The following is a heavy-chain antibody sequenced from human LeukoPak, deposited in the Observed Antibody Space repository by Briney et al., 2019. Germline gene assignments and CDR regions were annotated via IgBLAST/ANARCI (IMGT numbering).Heavy chain of an antibody. Sequence: PSETLSLTCAAYGGSFSGYYWSWIRQPPGKGLEWIGEINHSGSTNYNPSLKSRVTISVDTSKNQFSLKLSSVTAADTAVYYCARYYYGSGSYYPAFDYWGQGTLVTVSS. J-gene: IGHJ4*02. V-gene: IGHV4-34*01. CDR2: INHSGST. D-gene: IGHD3-10*01. CDR1: GGSFSGYY. CDR3: ARYYYGSGSYYPAFDY.